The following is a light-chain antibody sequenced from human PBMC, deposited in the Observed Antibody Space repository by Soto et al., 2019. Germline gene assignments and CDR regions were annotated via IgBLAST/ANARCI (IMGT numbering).Light chain of an antibody. CDR2: EVS. Sequence: QSVLTQPASVSGSPGQSISISCAGASSDVGYYNYVSWYQQHPGKAPKLMIYEVSNRPSGVSNRFSGSKSGNTASLTISGPQAEDEADYYCSSYTTSSTRVFGGGTKVTVL. V-gene: IGLV2-14*01. J-gene: IGLJ2*01. CDR3: SSYTTSSTRV. CDR1: SSDVGYYNY.